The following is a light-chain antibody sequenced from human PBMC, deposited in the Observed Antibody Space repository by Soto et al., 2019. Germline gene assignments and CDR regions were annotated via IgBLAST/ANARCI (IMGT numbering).Light chain of an antibody. CDR2: END. CDR3: GTWDSSLSAFV. J-gene: IGLJ1*01. CDR1: SSNIGNNY. V-gene: IGLV1-51*02. Sequence: QSVLTQPPSVSAAPGQKVTISCSGSSSNIGNNYLSWYQQLPGTAPKLLIYENDKRPSGIPDRFSASKADTSATLGITGLLTGDEADYFCGTWDSSLSAFVFGPGTQLTVL.